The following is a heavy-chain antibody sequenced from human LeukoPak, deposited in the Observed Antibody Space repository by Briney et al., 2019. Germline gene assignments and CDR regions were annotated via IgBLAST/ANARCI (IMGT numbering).Heavy chain of an antibody. D-gene: IGHD3-3*01. Sequence: KSSETLSLTCTVSGGSISSYYWSWIRQPPGKGLDWIGYIYYSGSTNYNPSLKSRVTISVDTSKNQYTLKLTSVTAADTAVYYCARGVPEYYDFWSGYFYYFDYWGQGTLVTVSS. CDR3: ARGVPEYYDFWSGYFYYFDY. CDR2: IYYSGST. J-gene: IGHJ4*02. V-gene: IGHV4-59*01. CDR1: GGSISSYY.